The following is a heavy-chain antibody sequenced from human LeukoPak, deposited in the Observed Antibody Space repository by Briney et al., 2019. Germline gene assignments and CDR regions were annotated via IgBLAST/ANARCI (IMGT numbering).Heavy chain of an antibody. CDR3: AKARGAYGSGTNIFDY. V-gene: IGHV3-23*01. Sequence: SCKPSGYTFTSYYMHWVRQAPGKGLEWVSAISGSGGSTYYADSVKGRFTISRDNSKNTLYLQMNSLRAEDTAVYYCAKARGAYGSGTNIFDYWGQGTLVTVSS. D-gene: IGHD3-10*01. J-gene: IGHJ4*02. CDR1: GYTFTSYY. CDR2: ISGSGGST.